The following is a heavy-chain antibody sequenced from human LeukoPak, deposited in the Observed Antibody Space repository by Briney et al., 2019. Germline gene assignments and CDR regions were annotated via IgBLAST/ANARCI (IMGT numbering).Heavy chain of an antibody. J-gene: IGHJ3*02. V-gene: IGHV4-39*07. CDR3: AREGVDSSGYQGAFDI. D-gene: IGHD3-22*01. CDR1: GDSITGYY. Sequence: SETLSLTCSVSGDSITGYYWGWIRQPPGKGLEWIGSIYYSGSTYYNPSLKSRVTISVDTSKNQFSLKLSSVTAADTAVYYCAREGVDSSGYQGAFDIWGQGTMVTVSS. CDR2: IYYSGST.